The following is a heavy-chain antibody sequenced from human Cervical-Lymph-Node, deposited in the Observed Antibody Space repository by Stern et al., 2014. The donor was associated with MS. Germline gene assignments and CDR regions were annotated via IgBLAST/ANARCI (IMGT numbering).Heavy chain of an antibody. Sequence: EVQLVESGAGVKKPGESLKISCKLSGYSFTIYYLAWVRQMPGKGLEWMGVIYPYDYDTTYSPSFQGQVTISADKSITTAYLQWSSLRASDTAMYYCARHVQGFDYWGQGTLVTVSS. J-gene: IGHJ4*02. V-gene: IGHV5-51*01. CDR2: IYPYDYDT. CDR1: GYSFTIYY. CDR3: ARHVQGFDY.